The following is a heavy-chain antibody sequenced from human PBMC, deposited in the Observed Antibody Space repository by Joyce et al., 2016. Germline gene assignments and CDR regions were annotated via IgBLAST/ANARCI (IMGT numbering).Heavy chain of an antibody. CDR1: GYSFTNYW. V-gene: IGHV5-51*01. CDR3: ARRKIAVAGGVFDL. J-gene: IGHJ2*01. CDR2: IYPGDSDT. Sequence: EVQLVQSGAEVKKPGESLKISCKASGYSFTNYWIGWVRQMPGKGLEWIGFIYPGDSDTRYSPSFQGQVTISADRSITTAYLQWSSLKASDTAMYYCARRKIAVAGGVFDLWGRGTLVTVSS. D-gene: IGHD6-19*01.